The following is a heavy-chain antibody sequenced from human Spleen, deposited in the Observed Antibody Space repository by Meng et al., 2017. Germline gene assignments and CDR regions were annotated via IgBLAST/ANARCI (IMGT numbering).Heavy chain of an antibody. Sequence: ASVKVSCKASGYTFTSYDINWVRQATGQGLEWRGWMNPNSGNTGYAQKFQGRVTITRNTSISTAYMELSSLRSEDTAVYYWARKLAGGYYDYGMDVWGQGTTVTVSS. CDR1: GYTFTSYD. D-gene: IGHD6-13*01. J-gene: IGHJ6*02. V-gene: IGHV1-8*03. CDR3: ARKLAGGYYDYGMDV. CDR2: MNPNSGNT.